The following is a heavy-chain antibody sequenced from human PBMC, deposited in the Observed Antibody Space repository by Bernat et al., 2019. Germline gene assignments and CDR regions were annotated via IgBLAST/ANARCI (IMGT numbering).Heavy chain of an antibody. CDR3: AKEVVATIFLPREIDY. D-gene: IGHD5-12*01. CDR2: ISSSSSYI. V-gene: IGHV3-21*04. CDR1: GFTFSSYS. Sequence: EVQLVESGGGLVKPGGSLRLSCAASGFTFSSYSMNWVRQAPGKGLEWVSSISSSSSYIYYADSVKGRFTISRDNSKNTLYLQMNSLRAEDTAVYYCAKEVVATIFLPREIDYWGQGTLVTVSS. J-gene: IGHJ4*02.